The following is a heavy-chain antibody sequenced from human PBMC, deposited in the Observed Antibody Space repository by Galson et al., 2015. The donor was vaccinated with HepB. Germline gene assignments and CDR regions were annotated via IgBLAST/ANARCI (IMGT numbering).Heavy chain of an antibody. CDR3: AREMKDIVVVPADVYYYYYGMDV. D-gene: IGHD2-2*01. V-gene: IGHV3-21*01. J-gene: IGHJ6*02. CDR1: GFTFSSYS. CDR2: ISSSSSYI. Sequence: SLRLSCAASGFTFSSYSMNWVRQAPGKGLEWVSSISSSSSYIYYADSVKGRFTISRDNAKNSLYLQMNSLRAEDTAVYYCAREMKDIVVVPADVYYYYYGMDVWGQGTTVTVSS.